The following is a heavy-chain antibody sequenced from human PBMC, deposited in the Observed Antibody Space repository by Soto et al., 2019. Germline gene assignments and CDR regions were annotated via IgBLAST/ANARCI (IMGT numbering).Heavy chain of an antibody. D-gene: IGHD3-9*01. Sequence: PGGSLRLSCAASGFTFSDYYMSWIRQAPGKGLEWVSYISSSGSTIYYADSVKGRFTISRDNAKNSLYLQMNSLRAEDTAVYYCARGLSYYDILTGYSNYYYYMDVWGKGTTVTVSS. J-gene: IGHJ6*03. CDR2: ISSSGSTI. CDR1: GFTFSDYY. V-gene: IGHV3-11*01. CDR3: ARGLSYYDILTGYSNYYYYMDV.